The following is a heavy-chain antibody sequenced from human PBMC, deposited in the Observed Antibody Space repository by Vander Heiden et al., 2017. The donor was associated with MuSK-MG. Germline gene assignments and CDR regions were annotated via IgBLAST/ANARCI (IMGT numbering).Heavy chain of an antibody. J-gene: IGHJ4*02. CDR1: GYTFTSYG. CDR3: ALRLGELSLATDFDY. D-gene: IGHD3-16*02. CDR2: ISAYNGNT. V-gene: IGHV1-18*01. Sequence: QVQLVQSGAEVKKPGASVKVSCKASGYTFTSYGTSWVRQPPGQGLEWMGWISAYNGNTNYAQKLQGRVTMTTDTSTSTAYMELRSLRSDDTAVYYCALRLGELSLATDFDYWGQGTLVTVSS.